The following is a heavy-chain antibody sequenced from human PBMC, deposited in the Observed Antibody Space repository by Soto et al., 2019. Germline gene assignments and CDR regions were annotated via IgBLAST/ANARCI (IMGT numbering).Heavy chain of an antibody. D-gene: IGHD3-10*01. J-gene: IGHJ6*02. CDR3: ARMSEGGDFVASYYYGMDV. CDR2: TYYRSKWYN. CDR1: GDSVSSNSAA. Sequence: QSQTLSLTCAISGDSVSSNSAAWNWIRQSPSRGLEWLGRTYYRSKWYNDYAVSVKSRITINPDTSKNQFSLQLNSVTPEDTAVYYCARMSEGGDFVASYYYGMDVWGQGTTVTVSS. V-gene: IGHV6-1*01.